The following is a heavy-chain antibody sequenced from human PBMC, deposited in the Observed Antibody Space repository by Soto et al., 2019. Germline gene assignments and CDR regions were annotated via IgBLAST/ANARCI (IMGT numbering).Heavy chain of an antibody. CDR3: GKHSEYQLLSWLDP. Sequence: EVQLLASGGGLVQHGGSLRLSCAASGFSFSTYAMSWVRQAPGKGLEWVSGIRAGGGNTYYADSVRGRFTISRDNSKNMVNLQISMLRAEVSALYYCGKHSEYQLLSWLDPWGLGTLVTVSS. V-gene: IGHV3-23*01. D-gene: IGHD2-2*01. CDR2: IRAGGGNT. J-gene: IGHJ5*02. CDR1: GFSFSTYA.